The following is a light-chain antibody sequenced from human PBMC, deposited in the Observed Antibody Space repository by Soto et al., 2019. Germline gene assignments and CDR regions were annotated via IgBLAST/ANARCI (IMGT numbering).Light chain of an antibody. CDR3: YSNAGSYTV. V-gene: IGLV2-11*01. J-gene: IGLJ2*01. Sequence: QSALTQPRSVSGSPGQSVTISCTGTSSDVGGYNYVSWYQQHPGKAPKLMIYDVIKRPSGVPDRFSGSKSGNTAALTISGLRAEDEADYYCYSNAGSYTVFGGGTKVTVL. CDR1: SSDVGGYNY. CDR2: DVI.